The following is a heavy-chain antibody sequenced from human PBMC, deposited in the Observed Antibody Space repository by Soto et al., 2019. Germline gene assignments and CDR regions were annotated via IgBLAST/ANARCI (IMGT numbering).Heavy chain of an antibody. V-gene: IGHV4-61*01. J-gene: IGHJ1*01. D-gene: IGHD3-3*01. CDR1: GGSVSSGSYY. Sequence: PSETLSLTCTVSGGSVSSGSYYWSWIRQPPGKGLEWIGYIYYSGGTNYNPSLKSRVTISVDTSKNQFSLKLSSVTAADTAVFYCVRGGYDFWSGYHWEEYFQHWGQGTLVTVSS. CDR3: VRGGYDFWSGYHWEEYFQH. CDR2: IYYSGGT.